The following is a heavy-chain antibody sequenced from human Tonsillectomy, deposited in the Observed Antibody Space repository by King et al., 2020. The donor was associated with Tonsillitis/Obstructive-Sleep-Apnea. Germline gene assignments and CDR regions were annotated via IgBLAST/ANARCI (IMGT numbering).Heavy chain of an antibody. Sequence: GQLVQSGAEVKKPGASVKVSCKASGYTFTNYGISWVRQAPGQGLEWMAWISAHNGHTNYAQKLQGRVTMTTDTSTSTAYMELRSLRSDDTAVYYCARDSMSHYYDSSAYYTFHYWGQGTLVTVSS. J-gene: IGHJ4*02. V-gene: IGHV1-18*01. CDR1: GYTFTNYG. D-gene: IGHD3-22*01. CDR3: ARDSMSHYYDSSAYYTFHY. CDR2: ISAHNGHT.